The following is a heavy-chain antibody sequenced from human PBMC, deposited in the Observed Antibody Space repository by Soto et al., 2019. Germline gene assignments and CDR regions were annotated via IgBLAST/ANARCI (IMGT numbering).Heavy chain of an antibody. CDR1: GFTFSSYG. J-gene: IGHJ4*02. V-gene: IGHV3-33*01. CDR2: IWYDGSNK. D-gene: IGHD3-22*01. Sequence: GGSLRLSCAASGFTFSSYGMHWVRQAPGKGLEWVAVIWYDGSNKYYADSVKGRFTISRDNSKNTLYLQMNSLRAEDTAVYYCARDSRYYYDSSGDFDYWGQGTLVTVSS. CDR3: ARDSRYYYDSSGDFDY.